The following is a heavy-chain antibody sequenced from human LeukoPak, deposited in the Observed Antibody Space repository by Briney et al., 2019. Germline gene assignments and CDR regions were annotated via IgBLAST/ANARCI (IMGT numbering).Heavy chain of an antibody. V-gene: IGHV1-24*01. Sequence: GASVKVSRKVSGYTLTELSMHWVRQAPGKGLEWMGGFDPEDGETMYAQKFQGRVTMTEDTSTDTAYMELSSLRSEDTAVYYCATLLSGYYDILTGYYEYFQHWGQGTLVTVSS. CDR3: ATLLSGYYDILTGYYEYFQH. CDR2: FDPEDGET. CDR1: GYTLTELS. D-gene: IGHD3-9*01. J-gene: IGHJ1*01.